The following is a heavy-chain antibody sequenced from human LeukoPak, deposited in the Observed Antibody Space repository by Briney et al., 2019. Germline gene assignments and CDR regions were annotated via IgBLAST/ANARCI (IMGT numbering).Heavy chain of an antibody. Sequence: SVKVSCKASGGTLSTYAVSWVRQAPGQGLEWMGTIIPVFGTPTYAQKFQGRVTISTDESTSTAYTELSSLRSEDTAVYYCARWKGGFSSGYNHWGQGTLVTVSS. CDR1: GGTLSTYA. CDR2: IIPVFGTP. D-gene: IGHD5-18*01. J-gene: IGHJ5*02. V-gene: IGHV1-69*05. CDR3: ARWKGGFSSGYNH.